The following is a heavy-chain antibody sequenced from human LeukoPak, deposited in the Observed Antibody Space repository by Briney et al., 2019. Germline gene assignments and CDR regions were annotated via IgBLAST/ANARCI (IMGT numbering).Heavy chain of an antibody. V-gene: IGHV1-18*01. Sequence: ASVKVSCKASGYTFTSYGISWVRQAPGQGLEWMGWISAYNGNTNYAQKLQGRVTMTTDTSTSTAYMELRSLRSDDTAVYYCARGKPYSSSYPYYYYMDVWGKGTTVTVSS. CDR3: ARGKPYSSSYPYYYYMDV. D-gene: IGHD6-6*01. J-gene: IGHJ6*03. CDR2: ISAYNGNT. CDR1: GYTFTSYG.